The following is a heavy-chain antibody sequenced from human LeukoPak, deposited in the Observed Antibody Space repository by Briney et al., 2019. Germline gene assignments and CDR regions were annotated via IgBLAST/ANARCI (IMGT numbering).Heavy chain of an antibody. CDR1: GFTFSSYS. V-gene: IGHV3-21*04. Sequence: PGGSLRLSCAASGFTFSSYSMNWVRQAPGKGLEWVSSISSSSSYIYYADSVKGRFTISRDNAKNSLYLQMNSLRADDTAVYYCAKVGGGFNPTLYFDFWGQGTLVTVSS. J-gene: IGHJ4*02. D-gene: IGHD3-16*01. CDR2: ISSSSSYI. CDR3: AKVGGGFNPTLYFDF.